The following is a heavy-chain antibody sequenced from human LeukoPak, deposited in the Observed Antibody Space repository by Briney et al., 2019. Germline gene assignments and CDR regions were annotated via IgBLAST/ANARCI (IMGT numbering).Heavy chain of an antibody. CDR3: ARGNGDYAIHPDY. CDR2: ISGSGSNT. CDR1: GFTFSSYA. J-gene: IGHJ4*02. Sequence: GGSLRLSCAASGFTFSSYAMTWVRQAPGKGLEWVSAISGSGSNTYYADSVKGRFTISRDNSKNTLYLLINSLRADDTAVYYCARGNGDYAIHPDYWGQGTLVSVSS. D-gene: IGHD4-17*01. V-gene: IGHV3-23*01.